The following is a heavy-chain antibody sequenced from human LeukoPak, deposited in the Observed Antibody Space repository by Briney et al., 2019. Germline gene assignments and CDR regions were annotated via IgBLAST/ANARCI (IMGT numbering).Heavy chain of an antibody. V-gene: IGHV3-30*02. CDR1: GFIFSSYG. CDR3: AKPARTDYADY. J-gene: IGHJ4*02. D-gene: IGHD1-14*01. CDR2: IRYDGIKK. Sequence: PGGSLRLSCAASGFIFSSYGMHWVRQAPGKGLEWVAFIRYDGIKKYYADSVKGRFTISRDNSKNTLYLQMNSLRAEDTAVYYCAKPARTDYADYWGQGTLVTVSS.